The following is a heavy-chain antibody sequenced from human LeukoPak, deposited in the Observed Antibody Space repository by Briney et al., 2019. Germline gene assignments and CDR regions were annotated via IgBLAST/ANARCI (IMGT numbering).Heavy chain of an antibody. D-gene: IGHD5-18*01. CDR3: ARTRSIQLWTFDY. J-gene: IGHJ4*02. Sequence: GGSLRLSCAASGITFSNYWMSWVRQAPGKGLEWVANIKQDATEKYYVDSVKGRFTISRDNARNSLYLQMNSLRAEDTAVYYCARTRSIQLWTFDYWGPGALVTVSS. CDR1: GITFSNYW. V-gene: IGHV3-7*04. CDR2: IKQDATEK.